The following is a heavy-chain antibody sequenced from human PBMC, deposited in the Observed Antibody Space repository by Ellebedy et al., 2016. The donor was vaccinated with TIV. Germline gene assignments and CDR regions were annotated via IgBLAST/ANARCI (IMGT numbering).Heavy chain of an antibody. CDR2: IFPEHSDI. CDR1: GYRFTTYW. CDR3: ARRPMITFGGVIAEYYFDL. Sequence: PGGSLRLSCKGSGYRFTTYWIGWVRQMPGRGLEWMAIIFPEHSDIRYSPSFQGQVTISVDKPSSTVYLQWSSLKASDTAIYYCARRPMITFGGVIAEYYFDLWGRGTPVTVSS. V-gene: IGHV5-51*04. J-gene: IGHJ2*01. D-gene: IGHD3-16*02.